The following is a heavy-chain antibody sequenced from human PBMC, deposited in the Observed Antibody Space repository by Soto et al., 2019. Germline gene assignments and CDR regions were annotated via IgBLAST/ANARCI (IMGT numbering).Heavy chain of an antibody. Sequence: SETLSLTCTVSGGSISSYHWSWIRQSPGKGLEGIGNIYYSGSTNYNPSLKSRAIISVDTSKNQFSLKLSSVTAADTAMYYCARDRSGGYNWFDPGGQGTLVTVSS. CDR2: IYYSGST. J-gene: IGHJ5*02. D-gene: IGHD3-10*01. V-gene: IGHV4-59*01. CDR1: GGSISSYH. CDR3: ARDRSGGYNWFDP.